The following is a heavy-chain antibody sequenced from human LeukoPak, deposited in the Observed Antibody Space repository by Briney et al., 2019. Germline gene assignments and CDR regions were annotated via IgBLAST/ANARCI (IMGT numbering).Heavy chain of an antibody. Sequence: TGGSLRLSCAVSGLTFTNAWMSWVRQAPGKGLEWVGRIKSKTEGGTVEYAAPVKGRFTVLRDDSRNILYLQMNSLKPEDTAAYYCTTYMVRGTSFYGMDVWGQGTTVTVSS. D-gene: IGHD3-10*01. V-gene: IGHV3-15*01. CDR2: IKSKTEGGTV. CDR3: TTYMVRGTSFYGMDV. J-gene: IGHJ6*02. CDR1: GLTFTNAW.